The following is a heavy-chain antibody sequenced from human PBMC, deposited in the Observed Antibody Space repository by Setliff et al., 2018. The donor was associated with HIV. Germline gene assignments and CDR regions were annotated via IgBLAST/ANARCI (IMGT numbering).Heavy chain of an antibody. J-gene: IGHJ4*02. CDR3: ARLDWFSKNFDF. V-gene: IGHV4-61*02. Sequence: PSETLSLTCTVSGDSINSGTYYWSWIRQPAGKGLEWIGRLHLSGDTNYNPSLKSRVTMSIDKSLNQVSLKLSSVTAADTAVYFCARLDWFSKNFDFWGQGTLVTVSS. CDR1: GDSINSGTYY. D-gene: IGHD3-3*01. CDR2: LHLSGDT.